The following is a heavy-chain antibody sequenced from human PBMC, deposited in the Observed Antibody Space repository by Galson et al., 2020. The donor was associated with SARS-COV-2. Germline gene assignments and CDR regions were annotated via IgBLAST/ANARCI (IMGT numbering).Heavy chain of an antibody. J-gene: IGHJ3*02. D-gene: IGHD4-17*01. Sequence: SETLSLTCAVSGTSISSGSYSWNWIRQPPGKGLEWIGYISHSGGTYSNPSLKSRVTISGDRSKNEFSLRLSSVTAADTAGYYCVRRHYGGDAPEAFDIWGTGTMVTVAS. CDR1: GTSISSGSYS. CDR3: VRRHYGGDAPEAFDI. CDR2: ISHSGGT. V-gene: IGHV4-30-2*01.